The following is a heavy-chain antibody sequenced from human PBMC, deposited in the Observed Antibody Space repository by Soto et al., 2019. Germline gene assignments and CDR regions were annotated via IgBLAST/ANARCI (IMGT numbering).Heavy chain of an antibody. CDR3: AKDGELELRDY. D-gene: IGHD1-7*01. V-gene: IGHV3-23*01. J-gene: IGHJ4*02. CDR2: ISGSGGST. Sequence: GGSLRLSCAASGFTFSSYAMSWVRQAPGKGLEWFSAISGSGGSTYYADSVKGRFTITRDNSKNTLYLQMNSLRAEDTAVYYCAKDGELELRDYGGKGTLVTVSS. CDR1: GFTFSSYA.